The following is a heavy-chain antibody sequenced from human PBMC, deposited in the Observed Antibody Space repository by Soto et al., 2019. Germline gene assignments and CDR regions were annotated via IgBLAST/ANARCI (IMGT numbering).Heavy chain of an antibody. CDR3: ARYYDILTGYSGFDY. Sequence: GGSLRLSCAASGFTFSSYWMSWVRQAPGKGLEWVANIKQDGSEKYYVDSVKGRFTISRDNAKNSLYLQMNSLRAEDTAVYYCARYYDILTGYSGFDYWGQGTLVTVSS. D-gene: IGHD3-9*01. V-gene: IGHV3-7*01. CDR2: IKQDGSEK. J-gene: IGHJ4*02. CDR1: GFTFSSYW.